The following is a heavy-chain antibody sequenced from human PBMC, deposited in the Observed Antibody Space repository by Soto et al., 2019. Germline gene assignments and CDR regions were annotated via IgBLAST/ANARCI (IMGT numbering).Heavy chain of an antibody. Sequence: QVQLVESGGGVVQPGRSLRLSCAASGFTFSSYAMHWVRQAPGKGLEWVAVISYDGSNKYYADSVKGRFTISRDNSKNTLYLRMNSLRAEDTAVYYCARGGTQLWYYFDYWGQGTLVTVSS. V-gene: IGHV3-30-3*01. J-gene: IGHJ4*02. CDR2: ISYDGSNK. CDR3: ARGGTQLWYYFDY. D-gene: IGHD5-18*01. CDR1: GFTFSSYA.